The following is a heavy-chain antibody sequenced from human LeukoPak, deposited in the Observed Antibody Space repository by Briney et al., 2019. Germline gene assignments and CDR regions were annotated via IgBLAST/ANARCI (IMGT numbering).Heavy chain of an antibody. CDR3: ARDLAGYFDY. CDR2: INAGNGNT. D-gene: IGHD3-10*01. V-gene: IGHV1-3*01. CDR1: GYTFTSYA. Sequence: ASVTVSCKASGYTFTSYAMHWVRQAPGQRLEWMGWINAGNGNTKYSQKFQGRVTITRDTSASTAYMELSSLRSEDTAVYYCARDLAGYFDYWGQGTLSPSPQ. J-gene: IGHJ4*02.